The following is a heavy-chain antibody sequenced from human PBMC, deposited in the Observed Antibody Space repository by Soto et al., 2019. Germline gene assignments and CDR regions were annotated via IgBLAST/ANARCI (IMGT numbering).Heavy chain of an antibody. CDR2: IIPIVGTA. Sequence: QVQLVQSGAEVKKPGSSVKVSCKASGGTFSSYAISWVRQAPGQGLEWMGGIIPIVGTANYAQKFQGRVTITADQSTSTVYMVLSRPRSEDTAVYYCARVPPLDHTFDYWGQRTLVTVSS. CDR1: GGTFSSYA. D-gene: IGHD3-3*01. V-gene: IGHV1-69*01. J-gene: IGHJ4*02. CDR3: ARVPPLDHTFDY.